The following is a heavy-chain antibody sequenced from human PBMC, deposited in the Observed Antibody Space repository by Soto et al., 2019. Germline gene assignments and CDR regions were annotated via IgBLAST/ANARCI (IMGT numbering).Heavy chain of an antibody. Sequence: QVQLVQSGAEVKKPGSSVKVSCKASGGTFSSYTISWVRQAPGQGLEWMGRIIPILGIANYAQKFQGRVTITADKATSTAAMERSSMRSEDTAVYYCARLGGYDSRYYDYGMDVWGQGTTVTVSS. D-gene: IGHD5-12*01. V-gene: IGHV1-69*02. CDR1: GGTFSSYT. J-gene: IGHJ6*02. CDR2: IIPILGIA. CDR3: ARLGGYDSRYYDYGMDV.